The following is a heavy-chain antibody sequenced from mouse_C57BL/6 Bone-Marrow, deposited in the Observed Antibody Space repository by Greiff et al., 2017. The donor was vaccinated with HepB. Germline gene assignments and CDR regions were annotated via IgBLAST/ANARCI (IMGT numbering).Heavy chain of an antibody. D-gene: IGHD4-1*01. CDR3: VRPGGYFDV. Sequence: DVHLVESGGGLVQPKGSLKLSCAASGFSFNTYAMNWVRQAPGKGLEWVARIRSKSNNYATYYADSVKDRFTISRDDSESMLYLQMNNLKTEDTAMYYCVRPGGYFDVWGTGTTVTVSS. CDR1: GFSFNTYA. J-gene: IGHJ1*03. V-gene: IGHV10-1*01. CDR2: IRSKSNNYAT.